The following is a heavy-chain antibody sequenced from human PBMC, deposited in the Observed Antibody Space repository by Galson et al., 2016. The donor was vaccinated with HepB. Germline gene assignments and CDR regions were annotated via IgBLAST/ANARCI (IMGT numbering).Heavy chain of an antibody. V-gene: IGHV3-53*04. J-gene: IGHJ6*02. D-gene: IGHD5-18*01. Sequence: SLRLSCAASGLTVSANYMSWVRQAPGKGLEWVSVIYSGGSRYYADFVKGRFTISRHNSNNTLYLQMNSLRPEVTAVYFCAIPRGYRYSMDVWGQGTTVTVSS. CDR2: IYSGGSR. CDR1: GLTVSANY. CDR3: AIPRGYRYSMDV.